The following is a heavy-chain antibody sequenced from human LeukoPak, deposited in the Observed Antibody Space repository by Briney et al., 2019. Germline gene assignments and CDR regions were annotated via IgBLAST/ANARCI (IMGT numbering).Heavy chain of an antibody. J-gene: IGHJ4*02. CDR3: AKDLPGSGWASHY. CDR1: GFMFRSFE. D-gene: IGHD6-19*01. CDR2: ISSGATTM. V-gene: IGHV3-48*03. Sequence: GGSLRLSCAASGFMFRSFEMYWVRQAPGKGLEWVAYISSGATTMYYADSVKGRFTIFRDNSKNTLYLQMNSLRAEDTALYYCAKDLPGSGWASHYWGQGTLVTVSS.